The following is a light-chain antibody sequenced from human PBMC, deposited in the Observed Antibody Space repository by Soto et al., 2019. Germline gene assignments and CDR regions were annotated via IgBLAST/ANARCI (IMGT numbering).Light chain of an antibody. CDR3: CSFAGSFV. CDR1: SSDVGGYNY. J-gene: IGLJ1*01. Sequence: QSVLTQPRSVSGSPGQSVTISCTGTSSDVGGYNYVSWYQQHPGKAPKLMIYDVTTRPSGVPDRFSGSKSGNTASLTISGLQAEDEADYYCCSFAGSFVFGTGTKVTDL. CDR2: DVT. V-gene: IGLV2-11*01.